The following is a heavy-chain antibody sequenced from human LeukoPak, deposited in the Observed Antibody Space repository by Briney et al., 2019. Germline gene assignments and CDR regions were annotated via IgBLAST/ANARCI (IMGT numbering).Heavy chain of an antibody. D-gene: IGHD4-23*01. V-gene: IGHV3-23*01. CDR1: GFAFSSYA. CDR3: AKAGPVVTPGY. Sequence: PGKSLRLSCAASGFAFSSYAMTWVRQPPGKGLEWVSTISGSGGRTYYADSVKGRFTISRDNSKNTLYLQMNSLRAEDTAVYYCAKAGPVVTPGYWGQGTLVTVSS. CDR2: ISGSGGRT. J-gene: IGHJ4*02.